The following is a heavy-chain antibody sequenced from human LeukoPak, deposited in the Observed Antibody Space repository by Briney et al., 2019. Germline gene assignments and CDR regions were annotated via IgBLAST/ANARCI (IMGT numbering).Heavy chain of an antibody. D-gene: IGHD2-2*01. CDR2: ISGSGGST. V-gene: IGHV3-23*01. CDR3: AKSDCSSTSCYPNYYYYMDV. J-gene: IGHJ6*03. Sequence: PGGSLRLSCAASGFTFSSYAMSWVRQAPGKGLEWVSAISGSGGSTYYADSVKGRFTISRDNSKNTLYLQMNSLRAEDTAVYYCAKSDCSSTSCYPNYYYYMDVWGKGTTVTVSS. CDR1: GFTFSSYA.